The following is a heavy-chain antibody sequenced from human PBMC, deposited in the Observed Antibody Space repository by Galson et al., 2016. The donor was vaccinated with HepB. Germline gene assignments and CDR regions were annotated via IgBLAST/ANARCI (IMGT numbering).Heavy chain of an antibody. J-gene: IGHJ4*02. CDR2: LSSEGNDK. D-gene: IGHD6-13*01. CDR1: GFTFSSYD. Sequence: SLRLSCAASGFTFSSYDMHWVRQAPGKGLEWVAVLSSEGNDKFYADSVKGRFTSTRDNSNNTVYLQMNSLRAEDTAVYYCAKDRRHSSSWYGHSDYWGQGTLVTVSA. V-gene: IGHV3-30*18. CDR3: AKDRRHSSSWYGHSDY.